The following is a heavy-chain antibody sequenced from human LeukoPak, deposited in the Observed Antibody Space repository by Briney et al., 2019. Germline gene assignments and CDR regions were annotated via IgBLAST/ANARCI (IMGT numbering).Heavy chain of an antibody. CDR3: AGATKLEPADY. CDR1: GGSISSYY. D-gene: IGHD1-1*01. V-gene: IGHV4-59*01. CDR2: IYYSGST. J-gene: IGHJ4*02. Sequence: SETLSLTCTVSGGSISSYYWSWIRQPPGKGLEWIGYIYYSGSTNHNPSLKSRVTISVDTSKNQFSLKLSSVTAADTAVYYCAGATKLEPADYWGQGTLVTVSS.